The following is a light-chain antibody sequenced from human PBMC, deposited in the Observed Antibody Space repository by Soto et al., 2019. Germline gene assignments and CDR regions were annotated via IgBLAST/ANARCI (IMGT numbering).Light chain of an antibody. Sequence: EIVLTQSPATLSLSPGERATLSCRASQSVRSYLAWYQQKPGQAPRLLSYDASDRATGIPARFSGSGSGTDFTLTISSLEPEDFAVYYCQNRCDWPLFTCGPGPKVDIK. CDR1: QSVRSY. J-gene: IGKJ3*01. CDR2: DAS. V-gene: IGKV3-11*01. CDR3: QNRCDWPLFT.